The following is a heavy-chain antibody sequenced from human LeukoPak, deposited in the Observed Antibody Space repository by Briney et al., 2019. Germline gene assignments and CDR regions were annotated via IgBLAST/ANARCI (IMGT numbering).Heavy chain of an antibody. D-gene: IGHD4-17*01. CDR3: ARGASGLTYDYGVK. J-gene: IGHJ4*02. Sequence: PSETLSLTCTVSGGSISSYYWSWIRQPPGKTLEWIGFIYHTGNTHYNPSLKSRVTISVDTSKNQFSLKLSSVTAADTAVYFCARGASGLTYDYGVKWGPGSLVTVSS. CDR1: GGSISSYY. V-gene: IGHV4-59*01. CDR2: IYHTGNT.